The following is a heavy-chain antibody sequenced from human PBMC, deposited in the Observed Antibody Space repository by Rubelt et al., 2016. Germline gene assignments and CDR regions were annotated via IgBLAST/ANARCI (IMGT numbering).Heavy chain of an antibody. CDR2: IKSDTGDT. Sequence: QVQLVQSGSELKKPGASVKVSCKASGYTFTTYPMNWVRQAPGQGLEWMGWIKSDTGDTGYAQKFQGRVTVTRDTSTSTAYMEMSGLSQDDTAVDYCVRESCRSITWCDQAFDYWGQGTLVTVSS. CDR3: VRESCRSITWCDQAFDY. J-gene: IGHJ4*02. CDR1: GYTFTTYP. V-gene: IGHV1-2*02. D-gene: IGHD1-14*01.